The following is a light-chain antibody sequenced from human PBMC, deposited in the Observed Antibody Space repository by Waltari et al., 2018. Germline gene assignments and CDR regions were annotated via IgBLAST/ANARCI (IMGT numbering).Light chain of an antibody. J-gene: IGLJ1*01. V-gene: IGLV2-8*01. Sequence: QSALTQPPSASGSPGQSVTISCTGTSSDVGGDNYVSWYQLHPGKAPKLMIYEVSKRPSGVPDRFSGSKSGNTASLTVSGLQAEDEADYFCSSYAGSSYVFGTGTKVTVL. CDR2: EVS. CDR3: SSYAGSSYV. CDR1: SSDVGGDNY.